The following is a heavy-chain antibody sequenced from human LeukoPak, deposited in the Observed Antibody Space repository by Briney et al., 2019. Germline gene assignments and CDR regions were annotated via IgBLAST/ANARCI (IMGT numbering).Heavy chain of an antibody. Sequence: NPSETLSLTCAVYGGSFSGYYWSWIRQPPGKGLEWIGEINHSGSTNYNPSLKSRVAISVDTSKNQFSLKLSSVTAADTAVYYCARRASYYDSSGYSRNQPQSTKYYFDYWGQGTLVTVSS. CDR3: ARRASYYDSSGYSRNQPQSTKYYFDY. J-gene: IGHJ4*02. V-gene: IGHV4-34*01. D-gene: IGHD3-22*01. CDR2: INHSGST. CDR1: GGSFSGYY.